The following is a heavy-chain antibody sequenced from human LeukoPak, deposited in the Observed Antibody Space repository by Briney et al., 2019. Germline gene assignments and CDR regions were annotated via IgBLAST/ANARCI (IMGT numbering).Heavy chain of an antibody. CDR1: AGSISSGDYY. D-gene: IGHD3-9*01. CDR3: ARHNYDILTGDPINWFDP. J-gene: IGHJ5*02. V-gene: IGHV4-30-4*01. CDR2: VYYSGNT. Sequence: SRTLSLTCTDSAGSISSGDYYWSWIRQPPGKGLEWIGYVYYSGNTYYNPSLKSRVTISVDTSKNQFSLKLSSVTAADTAVYYCARHNYDILTGDPINWFDPWGQGTLVTVSS.